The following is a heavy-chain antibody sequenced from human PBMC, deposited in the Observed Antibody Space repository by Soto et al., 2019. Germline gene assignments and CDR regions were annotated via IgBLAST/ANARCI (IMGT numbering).Heavy chain of an antibody. Sequence: SLTCTVSGGSISSYYWSWIRQPPGKGLEWIGYIYYSGSTNYNPSLKSRVTISVDTSKNQFSLKLSSVTAADTAVYYCARSVRALDYYGMDVWGQGTTVTVSS. J-gene: IGHJ6*02. CDR3: ARSVRALDYYGMDV. CDR2: IYYSGST. CDR1: GGSISSYY. V-gene: IGHV4-59*01.